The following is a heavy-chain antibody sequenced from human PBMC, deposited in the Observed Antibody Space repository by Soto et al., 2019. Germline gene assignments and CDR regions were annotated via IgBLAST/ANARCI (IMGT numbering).Heavy chain of an antibody. V-gene: IGHV1-18*01. D-gene: IGHD4-17*01. CDR1: GYTFTSYG. CDR3: ARSTTVTTFTCFDY. CDR2: ISAYNGNT. Sequence: QVQLVQSGAEVKKPGASVKVSCKASGYTFTSYGVSWVRQAAGQGLEWMGWISAYNGNTNYAQKLQGRVTMTTDTSTRTAYMELRSMRSDAAAVYCCARSTTVTTFTCFDYWGQGTLVTVSS. J-gene: IGHJ4*02.